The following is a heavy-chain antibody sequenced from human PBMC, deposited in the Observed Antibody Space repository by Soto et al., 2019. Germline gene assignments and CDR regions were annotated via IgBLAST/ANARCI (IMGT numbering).Heavy chain of an antibody. CDR1: GYTFINND. CDR2: MNPNSGNT. V-gene: IGHV1-8*01. CDR3: ARGRIFGFSGYEPLGGIDY. D-gene: IGHD5-12*01. J-gene: IGHJ4*02. Sequence: QVQLVQSGAEVKKPGASVKVSCKASGYTFINNDINWVRQATGQGLQWMGWMNPNSGNTGYAQKFQGRLTLTRSTSTSTAYMELNSLRSDDTAVYYCARGRIFGFSGYEPLGGIDYWGQGTPVTVSS.